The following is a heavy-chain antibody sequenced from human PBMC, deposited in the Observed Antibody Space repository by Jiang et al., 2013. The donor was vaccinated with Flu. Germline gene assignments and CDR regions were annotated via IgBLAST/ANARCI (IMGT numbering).Heavy chain of an antibody. Sequence: LEWMGGIILSLVQQTARQKFQGRVTITADESTSTAYMELSSLRSEDTAVYYCARADSSSFDAFDIWGQGTMVTVSS. D-gene: IGHD6-13*01. CDR2: IILSLVQ. J-gene: IGHJ3*02. CDR3: ARADSSSFDAFDI. V-gene: IGHV1-69*01.